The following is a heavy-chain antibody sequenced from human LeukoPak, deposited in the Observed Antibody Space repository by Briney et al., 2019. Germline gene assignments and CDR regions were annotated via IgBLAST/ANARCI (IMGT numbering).Heavy chain of an antibody. D-gene: IGHD2-21*01. CDR2: INHSGTT. CDR3: ARRRKVVRAGFDY. V-gene: IGHV4-34*01. J-gene: IGHJ4*02. CDR1: GGSFSSYF. Sequence: SETLSLTCAGYGGSFSSYFWTWIRQTPGKGLEWIGEINHSGTTNYNPSLKSRVTMSVGTSKDQFSLKLMSVTAADTGVYYCARRRKVVRAGFDYWGQGTRVIVSS.